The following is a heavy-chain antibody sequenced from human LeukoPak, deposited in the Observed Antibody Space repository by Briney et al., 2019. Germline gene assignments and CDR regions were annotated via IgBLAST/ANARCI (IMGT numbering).Heavy chain of an antibody. V-gene: IGHV4-39*01. Sequence: SETLSLTCTVSGGSISSSSYYWGWIRQPPGKGLEWIGSIYYSGSTYYNPSLKSRVTISVDTSKNQFSLKPSSVTAADTAVYYCARRQPSSGWYGGGTNWFDPWGQGTLVTVSS. CDR3: ARRQPSSGWYGGGTNWFDP. D-gene: IGHD6-19*01. CDR2: IYYSGST. J-gene: IGHJ5*02. CDR1: GGSISSSSYY.